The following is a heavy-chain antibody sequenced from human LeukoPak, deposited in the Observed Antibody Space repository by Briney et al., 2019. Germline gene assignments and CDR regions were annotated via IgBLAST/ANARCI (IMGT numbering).Heavy chain of an antibody. V-gene: IGHV3-21*01. J-gene: IGHJ4*02. CDR2: ISSTSDYI. Sequence: PGGSLRLSCAVSGFTFSTYSMTWVRQAPGKGLEWVSIISSTSDYIYYADSVKGRFTISRDNAKNSLYLQMNSLRAEDTAVYYCARDPPYCSSISCYIDYWGQGTLVTVS. D-gene: IGHD2-2*01. CDR1: GFTFSTYS. CDR3: ARDPPYCSSISCYIDY.